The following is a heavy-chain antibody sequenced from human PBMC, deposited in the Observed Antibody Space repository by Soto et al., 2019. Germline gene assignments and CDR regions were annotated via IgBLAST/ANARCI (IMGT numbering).Heavy chain of an antibody. V-gene: IGHV3-30*19. J-gene: IGHJ1*01. CDR3: ARWGTTGGLDV. Sequence: QVQLVESGGGVVQPGTSLRVSCVGSGFTFRSYVIHWVRQAPGKGLEWVALPSYDGSDKYYGDSVRGRFTISRDNSRNTVDLQMDSLRLEDTALYYCARWGTTGGLDVGGQGTLVSVSS. CDR1: GFTFRSYV. D-gene: IGHD3-16*01. CDR2: PSYDGSDK.